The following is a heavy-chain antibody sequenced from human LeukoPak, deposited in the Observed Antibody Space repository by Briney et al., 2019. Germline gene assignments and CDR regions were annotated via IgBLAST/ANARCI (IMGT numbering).Heavy chain of an antibody. Sequence: GGSLRLSCAASGFTFSSYWMHWVRQAPGKGLVWVSRINSGGSSTSYADSVEGRFTISRDNAKNTLYLQMNSLRAEDTAVYYCARVEMASQFDPWGQGTLVTVSS. CDR3: ARVEMASQFDP. V-gene: IGHV3-74*01. CDR2: INSGGSST. D-gene: IGHD5-24*01. CDR1: GFTFSSYW. J-gene: IGHJ5*02.